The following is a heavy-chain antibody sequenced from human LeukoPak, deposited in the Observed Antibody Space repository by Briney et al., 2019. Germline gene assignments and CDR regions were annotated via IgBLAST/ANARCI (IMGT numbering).Heavy chain of an antibody. CDR3: ARDPSGGFRWYFDL. J-gene: IGHJ2*01. Sequence: SQTLSVTCGISGDSVSSSSATWNWFRQSPSRGLEWLGRTYYKSKWYNDYAVSVKSRITISPDTSRNQFSLQLSSVTPDDTAVYYCARDPSGGFRWYFDLWGRGTLVTVSS. CDR2: TYYKSKWYN. V-gene: IGHV6-1*01. CDR1: GDSVSSSSAT. D-gene: IGHD2-15*01.